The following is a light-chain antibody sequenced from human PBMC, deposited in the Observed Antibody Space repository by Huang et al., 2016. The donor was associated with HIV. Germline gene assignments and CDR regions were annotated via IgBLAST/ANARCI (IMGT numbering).Light chain of an antibody. CDR1: QSVSSN. CDR2: GAS. V-gene: IGKV3-15*01. CDR3: QQYNNWPPGT. J-gene: IGKJ1*01. Sequence: EIVMTQSPATLSVSPGERATLSCRASQSVSSNLVWYQQRPGQAPRLLIYGASTRATGIPARVSGSGSGTEFTLTISSLQSEDFAVYYCQQYNNWPPGTFGQGTKVEIK.